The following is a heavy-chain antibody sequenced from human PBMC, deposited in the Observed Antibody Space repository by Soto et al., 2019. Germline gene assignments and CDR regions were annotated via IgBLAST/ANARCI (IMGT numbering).Heavy chain of an antibody. CDR2: IHPGDSVT. CDR3: ARLSGTASSPYGMDV. CDR1: GYSFTSYW. Sequence: HGESLKISCKGSGYSFTSYWIGWVRQMPGKGLEWMGIIHPGDSVTRYSPSFQGQVTISADKSISSAYLQWSSLRASDTAIYYCARLSGTASSPYGMDVWGQGTTVTVSS. J-gene: IGHJ6*02. V-gene: IGHV5-51*01. D-gene: IGHD1-1*01.